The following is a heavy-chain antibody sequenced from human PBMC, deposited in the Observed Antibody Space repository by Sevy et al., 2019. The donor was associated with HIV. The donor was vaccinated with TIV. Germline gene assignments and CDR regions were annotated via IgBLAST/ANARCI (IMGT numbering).Heavy chain of an antibody. CDR1: GFTFSGSA. Sequence: GGSLRLSCAASGFTFSGSAMHWVRQASGKGLEWVGRIRSKANSYAKAYAASVKGRFTISRDDSKNTAYLQMNSLKTEDTAVYYCTSPGIAVAGRDAFDIWGQGTMVTVSS. J-gene: IGHJ3*02. CDR2: IRSKANSYAK. V-gene: IGHV3-73*01. CDR3: TSPGIAVAGRDAFDI. D-gene: IGHD6-19*01.